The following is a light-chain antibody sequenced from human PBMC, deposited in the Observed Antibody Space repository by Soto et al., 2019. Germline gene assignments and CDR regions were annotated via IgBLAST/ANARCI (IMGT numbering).Light chain of an antibody. CDR2: DAS. CDR3: QQYEAVVT. V-gene: IGKV3-11*01. Sequence: EIVLTQSPATLSLSPGERATLSCRASQSVRSNLAWYQQKPGQAPRLLIYDASKRATGIPARFSGSGSGTDFTLTISRLEPEDVAVYYCQQYEAVVTFGQGTKVDIK. J-gene: IGKJ1*01. CDR1: QSVRSN.